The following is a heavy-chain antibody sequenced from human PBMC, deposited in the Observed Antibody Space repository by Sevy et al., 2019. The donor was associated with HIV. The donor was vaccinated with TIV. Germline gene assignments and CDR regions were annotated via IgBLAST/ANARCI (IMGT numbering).Heavy chain of an antibody. Sequence: ASVKVSCRVSGYTLTKLAMHWVRQAPGKGLEWMGSFDPEYDETIYAQKFQGRVMMTEDTSTDTAYMELSSLRSEDTAVYYCATTKDYYESSGSPFDSWAQGTLVTVSS. D-gene: IGHD3-22*01. V-gene: IGHV1-24*01. CDR3: ATTKDYYESSGSPFDS. CDR2: FDPEYDET. CDR1: GYTLTKLA. J-gene: IGHJ4*02.